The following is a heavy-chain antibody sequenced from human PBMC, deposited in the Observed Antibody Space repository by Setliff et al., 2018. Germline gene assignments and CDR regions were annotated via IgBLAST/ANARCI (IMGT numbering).Heavy chain of an antibody. D-gene: IGHD2-21*01. CDR2: IYTDGTN. CDR1: GASLRSGSDD. J-gene: IGHJ6*02. Sequence: KTSETLSLTFTVSGASLRSGSDDGGWFRQPAGKGLEWVGRIYTDGTNNYNPSLKSRVSISADTSMNHFSLRMTCVSAADPAVYYCAKEHVVISYVSNTHQHYGMDVWGQGTTVTVSS. CDR3: AKEHVVISYVSNTHQHYGMDV. V-gene: IGHV4-61*02.